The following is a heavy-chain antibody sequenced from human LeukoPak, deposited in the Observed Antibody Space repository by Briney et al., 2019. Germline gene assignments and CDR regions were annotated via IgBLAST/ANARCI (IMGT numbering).Heavy chain of an antibody. CDR1: GGSFSGYY. J-gene: IGHJ6*02. Sequence: PSETLSLTCAVYGGSFSGYYWSWIRQPPGKGLEWIGEINHSGSTNYNPSLKSRVTISVDTSKNQFSLKLSSVTAADTAVYYCARDLLSYGMDVWGQGTTVTVSS. D-gene: IGHD3-9*01. V-gene: IGHV4-34*01. CDR2: INHSGST. CDR3: ARDLLSYGMDV.